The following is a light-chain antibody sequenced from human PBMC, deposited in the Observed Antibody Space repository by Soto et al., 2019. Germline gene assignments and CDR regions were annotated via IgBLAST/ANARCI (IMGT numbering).Light chain of an antibody. CDR1: SNNVGGYNY. CDR2: DVT. J-gene: IGLJ2*01. CDR3: SSYTGSSTNVI. V-gene: IGLV2-11*01. Sequence: QSALTQPRSVSGSPGQSVTISCTGASNNVGGYNYVSWYQHHPGKVPQLIIYDVTKRPSGVPDRFSGSKSGNTASLTISGLQVEDEADYHCSSYTGSSTNVIFGGGTKLTVL.